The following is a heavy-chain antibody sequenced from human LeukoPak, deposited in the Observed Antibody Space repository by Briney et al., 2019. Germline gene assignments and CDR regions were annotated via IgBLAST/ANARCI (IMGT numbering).Heavy chain of an antibody. CDR2: IIPIFGTA. Sequence: GASVKVSCKASGGTFSSYAISWLRQAPGQGLEWMGGIIPIFGTANYAQKFQGRVTITTDESTSTAYMELSSLRSEDTDVYYCARAGYGGGAFDIWGQGTMVTVSS. D-gene: IGHD3-9*01. CDR3: ARAGYGGGAFDI. CDR1: GGTFSSYA. J-gene: IGHJ3*02. V-gene: IGHV1-69*05.